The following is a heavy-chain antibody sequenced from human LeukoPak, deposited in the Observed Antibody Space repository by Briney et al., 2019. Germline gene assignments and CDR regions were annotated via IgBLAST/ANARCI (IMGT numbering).Heavy chain of an antibody. CDR3: ARGEDMSSGAFDI. D-gene: IGHD2-15*01. J-gene: IGHJ3*02. CDR1: GRSFSGYY. CDR2: INHSGST. V-gene: IGHV4-34*01. Sequence: SETLSLTCAVYGRSFSGYYWSWIRQPPGKGLEWIGEINHSGSTNYNPSLKSRVTISVDTSKNQFSLKLSSVTAADTAVYYCARGEDMSSGAFDIWGQGTMVTVSS.